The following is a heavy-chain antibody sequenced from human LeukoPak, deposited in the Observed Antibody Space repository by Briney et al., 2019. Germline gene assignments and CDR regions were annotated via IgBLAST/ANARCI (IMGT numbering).Heavy chain of an antibody. Sequence: GGSLRLSCAASGFTFSSNGMHWIRQAPGKGLEWVAFIRYDGSNKYYADSVKGRFTISRDNSKNMLYLQMNSLRAEDTAVYYCAKDRDFWSGYYDYWGQGTLVTVSS. CDR1: GFTFSSNG. CDR2: IRYDGSNK. J-gene: IGHJ4*02. V-gene: IGHV3-30*02. D-gene: IGHD3-3*01. CDR3: AKDRDFWSGYYDY.